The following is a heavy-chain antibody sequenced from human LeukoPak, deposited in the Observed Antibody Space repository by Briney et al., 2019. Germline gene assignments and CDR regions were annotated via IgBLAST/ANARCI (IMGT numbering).Heavy chain of an antibody. J-gene: IGHJ4*02. V-gene: IGHV3-30*04. CDR2: ISYDGNKK. CDR1: GFTFSNYA. Sequence: GGSLRLSCAASGFTFSNYAMNWVRQAPGKGLEWVAVISYDGNKKYYADSVKGRFTISRDNSKNTLYLQMNSLRAEDTAVYYCARWKSLKGTFDYWGQGTLVTVSS. CDR3: ARWKSLKGTFDY. D-gene: IGHD1-7*01.